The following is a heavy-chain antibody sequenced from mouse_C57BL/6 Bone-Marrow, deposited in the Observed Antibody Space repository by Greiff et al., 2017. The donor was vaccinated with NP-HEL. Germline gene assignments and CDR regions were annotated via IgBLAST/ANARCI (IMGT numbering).Heavy chain of an antibody. CDR2: IYPGDGDT. J-gene: IGHJ2*01. Sequence: VQLQQSGAELVKPGASVKISCKASGYAFSSYWMNWVKQRPGKGLEWIGQIYPGDGDTNYNGKFKGKATLTADKSSSTAYMQLSSLTSEDSAVSFCAREGGGNFYFDYWGQGTTLTVSS. V-gene: IGHV1-80*01. CDR1: GYAFSSYW. D-gene: IGHD2-1*01. CDR3: AREGGGNFYFDY.